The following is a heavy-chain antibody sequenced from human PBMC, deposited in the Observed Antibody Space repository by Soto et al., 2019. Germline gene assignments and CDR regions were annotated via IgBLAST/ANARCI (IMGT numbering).Heavy chain of an antibody. V-gene: IGHV3-30*18. D-gene: IGHD2-21*02. CDR3: AKPQGAVVTAILWHAAFDI. J-gene: IGHJ3*02. Sequence: GGSLRLSCAASGFTFSSYGMHWVRQAPGKGLEWVAVISYDGSNKYYADSVKGRFTISRDNSKNTLYLQMNSLRAEDTAVYYCAKPQGAVVTAILWHAAFDIWGQGTMVTVSS. CDR2: ISYDGSNK. CDR1: GFTFSSYG.